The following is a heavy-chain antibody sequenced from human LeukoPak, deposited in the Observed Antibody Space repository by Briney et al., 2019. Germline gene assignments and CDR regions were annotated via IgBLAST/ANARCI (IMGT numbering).Heavy chain of an antibody. CDR3: AREQLVLGYFDY. Sequence: PSETLSLTCSVSGGSVTSGSHYWSWIRQPPGKGLEWIGNIYYSGSTNYNPSLKSRVTISVDTSKNQFSLKLSSVTAADTAVYYCAREQLVLGYFDYWGQGTLVTVSS. CDR1: GGSVTSGSHY. V-gene: IGHV4-61*01. CDR2: IYYSGST. J-gene: IGHJ4*02. D-gene: IGHD6-13*01.